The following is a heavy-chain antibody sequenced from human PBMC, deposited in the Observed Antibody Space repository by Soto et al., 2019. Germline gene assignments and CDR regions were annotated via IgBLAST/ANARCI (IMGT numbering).Heavy chain of an antibody. CDR3: AGSPDHGGLPFDY. J-gene: IGHJ4*02. CDR2: IYYSGST. V-gene: IGHV4-31*03. CDR1: GGSISSGGYY. D-gene: IGHD4-17*01. Sequence: PSETLSLTCTVSGGSISSGGYYWSWIRQHPGKGLEWIGYIYYSGSTYYNPSLKSRVTISVDTSKNQFSLKLSSVTAADTAVYYWAGSPDHGGLPFDYWGQGTLVTVSS.